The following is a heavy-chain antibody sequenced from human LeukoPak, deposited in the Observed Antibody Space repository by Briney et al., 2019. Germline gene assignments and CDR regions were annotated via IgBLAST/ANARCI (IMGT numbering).Heavy chain of an antibody. D-gene: IGHD3-10*01. V-gene: IGHV3-30*02. CDR1: GFTFSSYG. CDR3: ARYYGSGSPNYYYYYMDV. J-gene: IGHJ6*03. Sequence: PGGSLRLSCAASGFTFSSYGMHWVRQAPGKGLEWVAFIRYDGSNRYYADSVKGRFTISRDNAKNSLYLQMNSLRAEDTAVYYCARYYGSGSPNYYYYYMDVWGKGTTVTVSS. CDR2: IRYDGSNR.